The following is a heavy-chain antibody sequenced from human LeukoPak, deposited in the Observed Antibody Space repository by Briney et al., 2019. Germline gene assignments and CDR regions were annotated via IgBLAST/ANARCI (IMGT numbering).Heavy chain of an antibody. V-gene: IGHV3-23*01. Sequence: GGSLRLSCAASGFTFSNYAISWVRQAPGKGLEWVSVISGSGGSTYHADSVKGRFTISRNNSNNTLYLQMNSLRAEDTAIYYCAKVRSAVVAAATNYWGQGTLVTVSS. CDR3: AKVRSAVVAAATNY. D-gene: IGHD2-15*01. CDR1: GFTFSNYA. J-gene: IGHJ4*02. CDR2: ISGSGGST.